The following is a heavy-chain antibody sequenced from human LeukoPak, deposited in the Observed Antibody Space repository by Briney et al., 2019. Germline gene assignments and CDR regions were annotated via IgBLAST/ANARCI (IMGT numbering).Heavy chain of an antibody. V-gene: IGHV3-9*01. J-gene: IGHJ4*02. Sequence: GGSLRLSCAASGFTFDDCAMHWVRQAPGKGLEWVSGISWNSGNIGYADSVKGRFTISRDNAKNSLFLQMNSLRAEDTAFYYCAKGLGLDYYDSRGYIDYWGQGTLVTVSS. D-gene: IGHD3-22*01. CDR1: GFTFDDCA. CDR2: ISWNSGNI. CDR3: AKGLGLDYYDSRGYIDY.